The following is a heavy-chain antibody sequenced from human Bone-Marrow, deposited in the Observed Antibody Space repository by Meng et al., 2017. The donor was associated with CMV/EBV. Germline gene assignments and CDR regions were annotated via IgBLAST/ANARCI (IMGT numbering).Heavy chain of an antibody. Sequence: GGSLRLSCAASGFTFSSYSMNWVRQAPGKGLEWVSSISGSSSYIYYADSVKGRFTISRDIAKNSLYLQMNCLGAEDTAVYYCARARYYYYGMDVWGQGTTVTVSS. V-gene: IGHV3-21*01. CDR2: ISGSSSYI. CDR1: GFTFSSYS. CDR3: ARARYYYYGMDV. J-gene: IGHJ6*02.